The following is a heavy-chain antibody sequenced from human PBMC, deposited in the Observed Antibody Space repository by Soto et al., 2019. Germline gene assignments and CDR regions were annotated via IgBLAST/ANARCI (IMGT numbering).Heavy chain of an antibody. V-gene: IGHV4-59*12. CDR2: IYYSGST. CDR3: AGSGYYHNSGMDV. D-gene: IGHD3-22*01. CDR1: GGSITSYY. Sequence: TSETLSLTCTVSGGSITSYYWSWIRQPPGMGLEWIGHIYYSGSTNYNPSLKSRVTISVDRSKNQFSLKLSSVTAADTAVYYCAGSGYYHNSGMDVWGQGTTVTVSS. J-gene: IGHJ6*02.